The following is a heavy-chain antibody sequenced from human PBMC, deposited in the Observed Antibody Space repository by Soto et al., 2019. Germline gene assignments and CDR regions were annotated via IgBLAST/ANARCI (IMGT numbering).Heavy chain of an antibody. CDR1: GYTFTGYY. CDR3: ARGRSSSWYSYYYYYGMDV. V-gene: IGHV1-2*04. CDR2: INPNSGGT. J-gene: IGHJ6*02. Sequence: QVQLVQSGAEVKKPGASVKVSCKASGYTFTGYYMHWVRQAPGQGLEWMGWINPNSGGTNYAQKFQGWVTMTRDTXXSXAXXELSRLRSDDTAVYYCARGRSSSWYSYYYYYGMDVWGQGTTVTVSS. D-gene: IGHD6-13*01.